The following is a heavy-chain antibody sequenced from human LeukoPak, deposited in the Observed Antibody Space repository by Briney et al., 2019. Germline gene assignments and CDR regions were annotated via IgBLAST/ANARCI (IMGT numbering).Heavy chain of an antibody. V-gene: IGHV1-69*05. J-gene: IGHJ4*02. CDR2: IIPIFGTA. Sequence: SVKVSCKASGGTFSSYAISWVRQAPGQGLEWMGGIIPIFGTANYAQKLQGRVTITTDESTSTAYMELSSLRSEDTAVYYCARDLGDFWSGYYIGYWGQGTLVTVSS. D-gene: IGHD3-3*01. CDR3: ARDLGDFWSGYYIGY. CDR1: GGTFSSYA.